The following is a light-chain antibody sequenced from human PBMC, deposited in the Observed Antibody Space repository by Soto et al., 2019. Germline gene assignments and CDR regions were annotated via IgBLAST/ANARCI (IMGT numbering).Light chain of an antibody. V-gene: IGLV3-25*02. CDR2: KDS. J-gene: IGLJ3*02. CDR3: QSADSSGTYEV. CDR1: ALPKQY. Sequence: SYELTQPPSVSVSPGQTARITCSGDALPKQYAYWYQQKPGQAPVLVIYKDSERPSGIPERFSGSSSGTTVTLTISGVQAEDEADYCCQSADSSGTYEVFGGVTKLTVL.